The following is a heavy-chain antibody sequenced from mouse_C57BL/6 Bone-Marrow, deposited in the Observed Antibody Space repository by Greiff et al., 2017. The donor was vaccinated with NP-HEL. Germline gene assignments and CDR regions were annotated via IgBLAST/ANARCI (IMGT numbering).Heavy chain of an antibody. Sequence: QVQLKQPGAELVKPGASVKLSCKASGYTFTSYWMHWVKQRPGQGLEWIGMIHPNSGSTNYNEKFKSKATLTVDKSSSTAYMQLSSLTSEDSAVYYCARSGVTTVVALEDYWGQGTTLTVSS. CDR2: IHPNSGST. V-gene: IGHV1-64*01. J-gene: IGHJ2*01. D-gene: IGHD1-1*01. CDR3: ARSGVTTVVALEDY. CDR1: GYTFTSYW.